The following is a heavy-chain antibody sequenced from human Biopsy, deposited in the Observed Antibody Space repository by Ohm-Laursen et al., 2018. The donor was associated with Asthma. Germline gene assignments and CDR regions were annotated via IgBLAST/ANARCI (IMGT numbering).Heavy chain of an antibody. V-gene: IGHV4-4*03. Sequence: PGTLSLTCTVSGGSISSGAYYWSWVRQPPGKGLEWIGETNERGVTNNNPSLKSRVIISIGTYWNRVSLKLTSVTAADTAVYYCARGPELDVWGQGTTVTVSS. J-gene: IGHJ6*02. CDR1: GGSISSGAYY. CDR3: ARGPELDV. CDR2: TNERGVT.